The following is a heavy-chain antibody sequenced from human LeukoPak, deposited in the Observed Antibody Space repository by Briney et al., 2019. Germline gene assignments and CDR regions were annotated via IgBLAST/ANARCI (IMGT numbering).Heavy chain of an antibody. CDR2: ISYDGSNK. CDR3: ARDLLHAYYYDSSGPTNDAFDI. Sequence: GGSLRLSCAASGFTFSSYGMHWVRQAPGKGLEWVAVISYDGSNKYYADSVKGRFTISRDNSKNTLYLQMNSLRAEDTAVYYCARDLLHAYYYDSSGPTNDAFDIWGQGTMVTVSS. CDR1: GFTFSSYG. J-gene: IGHJ3*02. D-gene: IGHD3-22*01. V-gene: IGHV3-30*03.